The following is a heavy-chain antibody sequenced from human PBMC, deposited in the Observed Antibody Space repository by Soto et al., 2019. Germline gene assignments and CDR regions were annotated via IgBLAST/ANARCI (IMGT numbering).Heavy chain of an antibody. CDR2: INHSGST. CDR1: GGSFSGYY. CDR3: ARGPGTVGFWFDP. J-gene: IGHJ5*02. Sequence: QVQLQQWGAGLLKPSETLSLTCAVYGGSFSGYYWSWIRQPPGKGLEWIGEINHSGSTNYNPSLKSRVTITVDTSKDQVPLKLSSVAGGGTAVEYFARGPGTVGFWFDPWGQGTLVTVSS. V-gene: IGHV4-34*01. D-gene: IGHD4-17*01.